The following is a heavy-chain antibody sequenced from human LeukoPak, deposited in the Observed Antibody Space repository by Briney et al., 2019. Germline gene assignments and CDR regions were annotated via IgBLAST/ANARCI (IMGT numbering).Heavy chain of an antibody. J-gene: IGHJ6*03. CDR3: ARDSSPAALPYMDA. CDR2: IDDSGNT. V-gene: IGHV4-59*01. CDR1: GGSMKRSY. D-gene: IGHD2-2*01. Sequence: SETLSLTCRVSGGSMKRSYWTWIRQAPGKGLEWIGNIDDSGNTNDSPSLKSRVTISLHTSKNQFSLSVTSVTAADRALYFCARDSSPAALPYMDAWGKGTTVTVSS.